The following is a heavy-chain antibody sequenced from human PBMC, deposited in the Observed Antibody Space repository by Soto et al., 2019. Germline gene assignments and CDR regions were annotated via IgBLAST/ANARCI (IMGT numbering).Heavy chain of an antibody. J-gene: IGHJ4*02. V-gene: IGHV1-69*01. CDR3: ARSDLEEIVVEDGFDY. D-gene: IGHD3-22*01. Sequence: QVQLVQSGAEVKKPGSSVKVSCKASGGTSSRYAISWVRQAPGQGLEWMGGIIPIFGTANYAQKFQGRVTITADESTSTAYMELSSLRSEDTAVYYCARSDLEEIVVEDGFDYWGLGTLVTVSS. CDR2: IIPIFGTA. CDR1: GGTSSRYA.